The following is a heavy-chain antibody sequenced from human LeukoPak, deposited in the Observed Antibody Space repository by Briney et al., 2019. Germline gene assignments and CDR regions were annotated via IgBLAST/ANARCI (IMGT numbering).Heavy chain of an antibody. D-gene: IGHD2-8*01. CDR2: IYSGGNT. V-gene: IGHV3-66*01. J-gene: IGHJ5*02. CDR1: GFTVSSNY. CDR3: ARALGYCTNGVCVATRAFDP. Sequence: GGSLRLSCAASGFTVSSNYMNWVRQAPGKGLEWVSVIYSGGNTYYADSVKGRFTTSRDNSKNTLYLQMNSVRVEDTAVYYCARALGYCTNGVCVATRAFDPWGQGTLVTVSS.